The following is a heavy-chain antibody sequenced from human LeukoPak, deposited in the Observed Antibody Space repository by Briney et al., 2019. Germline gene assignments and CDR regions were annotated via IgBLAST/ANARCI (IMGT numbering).Heavy chain of an antibody. J-gene: IGHJ4*02. CDR2: ISNDGTNK. CDR3: AKAMGSISWAFDS. CDR1: GFTFSNYG. D-gene: IGHD6-13*01. V-gene: IGHV3-30*18. Sequence: GGFLRLSCAASGFTFSNYGMHWVRQAPGKGLEWLAVISNDGTNKNYVDSVKGRFTISRDSSKNTLYLQMNSLRSDDTAVYYCAKAMGSISWAFDSWGQGTLVTVSS.